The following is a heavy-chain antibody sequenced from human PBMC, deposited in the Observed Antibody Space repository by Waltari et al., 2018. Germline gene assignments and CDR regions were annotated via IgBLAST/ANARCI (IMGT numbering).Heavy chain of an antibody. CDR1: GYPFSPYG. V-gene: IGHV3-30*18. Sequence: QVEESGGGVVQPGGSLRLSGVAPGYPFSPYGMPWVRQAPGKGLEWLAVISSDGSGKYYADSVKGRFTMSRDNSKNMVYLQMNSLRPEDTAVYYCAKAGGIYNYPLDPWGQGTLVTVSS. CDR2: ISSDGSGK. CDR3: AKAGGIYNYPLDP. D-gene: IGHD1-26*01. J-gene: IGHJ5*02.